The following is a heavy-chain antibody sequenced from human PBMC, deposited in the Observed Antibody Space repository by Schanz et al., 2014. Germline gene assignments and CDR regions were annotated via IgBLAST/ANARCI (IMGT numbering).Heavy chain of an antibody. D-gene: IGHD2-15*01. CDR1: GFAFSSYG. CDR2: IFTDGRT. Sequence: EVELVESGGGLVQPGGSLRLSCLASGFAFSSYGMNWLRQAPGKGLEWVSIIFTDGRTYYADSVKGRFTISRDSSKNTLFLQMNSLRTEDTAVYYCARLDPYCRSGTCSRAFDFWGQGTLVTVSS. J-gene: IGHJ4*02. CDR3: ARLDPYCRSGTCSRAFDF. V-gene: IGHV3-66*02.